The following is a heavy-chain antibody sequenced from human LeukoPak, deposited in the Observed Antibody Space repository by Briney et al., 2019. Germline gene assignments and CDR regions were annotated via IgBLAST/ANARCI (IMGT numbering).Heavy chain of an antibody. D-gene: IGHD3-10*01. CDR2: IYYSGST. Sequence: SETLSLTCTVSGGSISSYYWSWIRQPPGKGLEWIGYIYYSGSTNYNPSLKSRVTISVDTSKNQFSLKLSSVTAADTAVYYCARHVYHGSGSYYYGMDVWGQGTTVIVSS. V-gene: IGHV4-59*08. CDR3: ARHVYHGSGSYYYGMDV. CDR1: GGSISSYY. J-gene: IGHJ6*02.